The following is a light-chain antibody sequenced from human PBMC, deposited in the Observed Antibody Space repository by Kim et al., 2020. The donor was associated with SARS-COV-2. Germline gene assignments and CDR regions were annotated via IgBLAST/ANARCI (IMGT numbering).Light chain of an antibody. V-gene: IGLV2-23*02. CDR1: SSDVGSYNL. Sequence: GQSITISCTGTSSDVGSYNLVSWYQQHPGKAPKLMIYEVNVRPSGVSDRFSGSKSGNTASLTISGLQAEDEADYYCCSYAGNNIVVFGGGTQLTVL. CDR3: CSYAGNNIVV. J-gene: IGLJ2*01. CDR2: EVN.